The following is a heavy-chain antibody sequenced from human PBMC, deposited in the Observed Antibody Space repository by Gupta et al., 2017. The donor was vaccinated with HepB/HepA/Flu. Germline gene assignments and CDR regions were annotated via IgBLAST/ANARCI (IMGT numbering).Heavy chain of an antibody. CDR3: AKDLGGYYYYGMDV. D-gene: IGHD2-15*01. CDR2: ISYDGSNK. Sequence: QVHLVESGGGVVQPGRSLRLSCAASGFTFSSYGMHWVRQAPGKGLEWVAVISYDGSNKYYADSVKGRFTISRGNSKNTLYLQMNSLRAEDTAVYYCAKDLGGYYYYGMDVWGQGTTVTVSS. J-gene: IGHJ6*02. V-gene: IGHV3-30*18. CDR1: GFTFSSYG.